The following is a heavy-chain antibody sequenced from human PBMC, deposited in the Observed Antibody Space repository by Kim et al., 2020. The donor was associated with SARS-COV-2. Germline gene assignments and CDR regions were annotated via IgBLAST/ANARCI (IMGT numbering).Heavy chain of an antibody. Sequence: SETLSLTCVVYGGSFSDYYWGWIRQPPGKGLEWIGEINHSGSTNYNPSFNNRVDVSVDTSKKQFSLSLISVTAADTAVYYCARGASRRGYYGLRFDFWGQGTLVTVSS. J-gene: IGHJ4*02. CDR2: INHSGST. CDR3: ARGASRRGYYGLRFDF. CDR1: GGSFSDYY. D-gene: IGHD3-3*01. V-gene: IGHV4-34*01.